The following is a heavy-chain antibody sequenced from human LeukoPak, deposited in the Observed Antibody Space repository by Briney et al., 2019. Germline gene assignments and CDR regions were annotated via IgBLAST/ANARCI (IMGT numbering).Heavy chain of an antibody. Sequence: GGSLRLSCAASGFTFSSYAMSWVRQAPGKGLEWVSAISGSGGSTYYADSVKGRFTISRDNSKNTLYLQMNSLRAEDTAVYYCAKLEVRGVIKGGFDYWGQGTLVTVSS. CDR2: ISGSGGST. CDR1: GFTFSSYA. CDR3: AKLEVRGVIKGGFDY. D-gene: IGHD3-10*01. J-gene: IGHJ4*02. V-gene: IGHV3-23*01.